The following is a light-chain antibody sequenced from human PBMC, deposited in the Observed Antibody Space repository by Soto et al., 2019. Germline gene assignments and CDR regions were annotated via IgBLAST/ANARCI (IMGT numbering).Light chain of an antibody. J-gene: IGKJ4*01. CDR2: DAS. CDR1: QSVSSY. CDR3: LQRSNWPRT. Sequence: EIVLTQSPATLSLSPGERATLSCRASQSVSSYLAWYQQKPGQAPRLLIYDASNRATGIPARFSGSGSGSDSTLTISSLEPEDFAVYYCLQRSNWPRTFGGGTKVEIK. V-gene: IGKV3-11*01.